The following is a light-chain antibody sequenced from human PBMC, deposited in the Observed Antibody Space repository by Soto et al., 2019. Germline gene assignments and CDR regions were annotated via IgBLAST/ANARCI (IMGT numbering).Light chain of an antibody. J-gene: IGKJ1*01. V-gene: IGKV1-5*03. CDR3: QQYKSYST. CDR2: KAS. Sequence: DIQMTQSPSTLSGSVGDRFTITCRASQTISSWLAWYQQKPGKAPKLLIYKASTLKSGVPSRLSGSGSGTEFTLTISSLQPDDFATYICQQYKSYSTFGRGTKVDIK. CDR1: QTISSW.